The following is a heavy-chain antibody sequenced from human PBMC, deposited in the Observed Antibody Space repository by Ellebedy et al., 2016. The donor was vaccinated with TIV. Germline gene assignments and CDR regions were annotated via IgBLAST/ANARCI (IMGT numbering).Heavy chain of an antibody. J-gene: IGHJ4*02. Sequence: GESLKISCAASGFTFSDYYMSWIRQAPGKGLEWVSYISSFSSYTNYADSVKGRFTISRDNSKNTLYLQMNSLRVEDTAVYYCARWPSGDAPLDYWGQGTLVTVSS. CDR2: ISSFSSYT. CDR1: GFTFSDYY. D-gene: IGHD4-17*01. V-gene: IGHV3-11*06. CDR3: ARWPSGDAPLDY.